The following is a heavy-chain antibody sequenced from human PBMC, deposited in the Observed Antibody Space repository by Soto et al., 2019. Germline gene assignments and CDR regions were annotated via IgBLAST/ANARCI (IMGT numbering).Heavy chain of an antibody. D-gene: IGHD4-17*01. CDR1: GFTFSDYA. CDR3: TAALTSDRPY. Sequence: GGSPRLSCAASGFTFSDYAMHWVRQAPGKGLEWVAVVSHDGRNTHYADSVKGRFTISRDDSKSIAYLQMNSLKNEDTAVYYCTAALTSDRPYWGQGTLVTVSS. V-gene: IGHV3-30*03. CDR2: VSHDGRNT. J-gene: IGHJ4*02.